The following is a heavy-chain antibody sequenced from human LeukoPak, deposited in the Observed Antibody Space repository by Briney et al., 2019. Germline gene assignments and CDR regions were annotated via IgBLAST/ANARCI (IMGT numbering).Heavy chain of an antibody. D-gene: IGHD6-13*01. J-gene: IGHJ1*01. Sequence: PGGSLRLSCAASGFTFSRNYMRWVRQAPGKGLEGVSVLYSGGSTYYADSVKGRVTISRDKSKNTLYLQMNSLRVEDTAVYYCARDWPTIAAAGTIPEYFQHWGQGTLVTVSS. CDR2: LYSGGST. CDR3: ARDWPTIAAAGTIPEYFQH. V-gene: IGHV3-66*01. CDR1: GFTFSRNY.